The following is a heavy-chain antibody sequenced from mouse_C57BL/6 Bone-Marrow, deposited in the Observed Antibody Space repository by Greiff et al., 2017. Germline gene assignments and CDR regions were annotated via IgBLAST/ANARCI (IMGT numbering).Heavy chain of an antibody. CDR1: GYTFTSYW. V-gene: IGHV1-64*01. Sequence: QVQLQQPGAELVKPGASVKLSCKASGYTFTSYWMHWVKQRPGQGLEWIGMIHPNSGSTNYNEKFKSKATLTVDKSYSTAYMQLSSLTSEDSAVYYCARDGYYDWYFDVWGTGTTVTVSS. D-gene: IGHD2-3*01. CDR2: IHPNSGST. J-gene: IGHJ1*03. CDR3: ARDGYYDWYFDV.